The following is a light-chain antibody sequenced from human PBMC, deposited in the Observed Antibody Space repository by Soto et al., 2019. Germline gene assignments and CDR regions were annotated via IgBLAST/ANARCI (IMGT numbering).Light chain of an antibody. Sequence: QSVLTQPPSVSGAPGQRVTISCTGSSSNIGAGYDVHWYQQRPGTAPKLLIFGNINRPSGVPDRFSGSKSGTSASLAFTGLQAEVEGDYYSQSYDSTLSARYVFGPGTKLTVL. V-gene: IGLV1-40*01. CDR1: SSNIGAGYD. CDR2: GNI. J-gene: IGLJ1*01. CDR3: QSYDSTLSARYV.